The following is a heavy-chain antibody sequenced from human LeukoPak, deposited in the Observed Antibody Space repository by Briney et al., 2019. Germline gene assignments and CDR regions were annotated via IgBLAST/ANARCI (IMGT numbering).Heavy chain of an antibody. V-gene: IGHV4-34*01. CDR1: GGSFSGYY. CDR3: ARPLYYHDSSGYLS. D-gene: IGHD3-22*01. Sequence: PSETLSLTCAVYGGSFSGYYWSWIRQPPGKELEWIGEINHSGSTNYNPSLKSRVTISVDTSKNQSSLKLSSVTAADTAVYYCARPLYYHDSSGYLSWGQGTLVTVSS. J-gene: IGHJ4*02. CDR2: INHSGST.